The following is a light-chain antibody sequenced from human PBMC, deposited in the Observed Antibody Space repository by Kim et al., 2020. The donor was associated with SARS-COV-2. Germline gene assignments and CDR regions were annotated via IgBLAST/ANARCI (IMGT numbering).Light chain of an antibody. J-gene: IGLJ2*01. Sequence: SYELTQPPSVSVSPGQTASITCSGDKLGDKYACWYQQKPGQSPVLVIYQDSKRPSGIPERFSGSNSGNTATLTISGTQAMDEADYYCQAWDNSVVVVFGGGTQLTVL. CDR1: KLGDKY. V-gene: IGLV3-1*01. CDR3: QAWDNSVVVV. CDR2: QDS.